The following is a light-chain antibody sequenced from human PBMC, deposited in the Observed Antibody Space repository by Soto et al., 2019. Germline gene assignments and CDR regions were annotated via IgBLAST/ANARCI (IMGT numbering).Light chain of an antibody. CDR3: QKYAYAPLT. CDR1: QGIANY. Sequence: DIQMTQSPSSLSASVGDRVTITCRASQGIANYLAWYQQKPGKVPKLLIYRASTLHSGVPSRFSGSGFGSDFTLTISSLQPEDVATYYCQKYAYAPLTFGGGTKVEIK. V-gene: IGKV1-27*01. CDR2: RAS. J-gene: IGKJ4*01.